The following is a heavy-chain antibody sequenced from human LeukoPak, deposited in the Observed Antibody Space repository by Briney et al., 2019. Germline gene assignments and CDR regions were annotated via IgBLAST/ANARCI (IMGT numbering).Heavy chain of an antibody. D-gene: IGHD3-9*01. CDR3: ARDTRIYDILTGYHHYYYYMDV. J-gene: IGHJ6*03. Sequence: PSETLSLTCAVSGGSISSSNWWSWVRQPPGKGLEWIGEIYHSGSTNYNPSLKSRVTISVDKSKNQFSLKLSSVTAADTAEYYCARDTRIYDILTGYHHYYYYMDVWGKGTTVTVS. CDR2: IYHSGST. CDR1: GGSISSSNW. V-gene: IGHV4-4*02.